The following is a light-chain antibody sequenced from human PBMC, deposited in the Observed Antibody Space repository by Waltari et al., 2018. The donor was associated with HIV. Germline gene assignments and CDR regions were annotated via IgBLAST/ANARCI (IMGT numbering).Light chain of an antibody. CDR2: KTS. CDR3: QHYHLFSWT. CDR1: QGLSDC. J-gene: IGKJ1*01. V-gene: IGKV1-5*03. Sequence: DIQMTQSPSTLSASVEDRVTITCRASQGLSDCLACYQQRPGKAPKLLIYKTSRLESGVPSRCSGSGAGTEFALTISSLQPDDFATYYCQHYHLFSWTFGQGTKV.